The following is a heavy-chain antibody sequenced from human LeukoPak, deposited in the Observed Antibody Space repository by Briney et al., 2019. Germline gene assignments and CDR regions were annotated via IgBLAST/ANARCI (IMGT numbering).Heavy chain of an antibody. CDR1: GFTASIYY. V-gene: IGHV4-34*01. J-gene: IGHJ1*01. D-gene: IGHD3-10*01. CDR2: INHSGST. Sequence: GSLRLSCAVSGFTASIYYMTWIRQPPGKGLEWIGEINHSGSTNYNPSLKSRVTISVDTSKNQFSLKLSSVTAADAAVYYCARGLRYYGSGRDLQHWGQGTLVTVSS. CDR3: ARGLRYYGSGRDLQH.